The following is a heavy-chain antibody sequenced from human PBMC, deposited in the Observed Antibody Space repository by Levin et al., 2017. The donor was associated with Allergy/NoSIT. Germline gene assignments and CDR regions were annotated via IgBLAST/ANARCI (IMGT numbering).Heavy chain of an antibody. CDR3: ARDLVGYGLYYYYGMDG. CDR2: ISSSSSYI. J-gene: IGHJ6*02. V-gene: IGHV3-21*01. Sequence: GESLKISCAASGFTFSSYSMNWVRQAPGKGLEWVSSISSSSSYIYYADSVKGRFTISRDNAKNSLYLQMNSLRAEDTAVYYCARDLVGYGLYYYYGMDGWGQGTTVTVSS. D-gene: IGHD2-15*01. CDR1: GFTFSSYS.